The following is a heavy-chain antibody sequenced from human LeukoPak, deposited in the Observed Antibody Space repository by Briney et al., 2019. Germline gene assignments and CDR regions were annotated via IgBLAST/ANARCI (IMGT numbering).Heavy chain of an antibody. CDR2: IICRRDSR. Sequence: SMTLASAASGFTVDTYSTSCVSQAARKWLDWVSPIICRRDSRYYVYCVKGRFNISIDNSRKTLYLQMNDLRAEDTVVYYCAIPQREGDDFVIWGQGTMVSVSS. D-gene: IGHD6-25*01. J-gene: IGHJ3*02. CDR1: GFTVDTYS. CDR3: AIPQREGDDFVI. V-gene: IGHV3-23*01.